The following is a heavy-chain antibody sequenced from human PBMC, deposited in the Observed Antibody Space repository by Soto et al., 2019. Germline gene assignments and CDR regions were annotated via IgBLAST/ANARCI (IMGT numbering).Heavy chain of an antibody. J-gene: IGHJ3*02. CDR2: ISAYNGNT. V-gene: IGHV1-18*04. D-gene: IGHD5-18*01. CDR1: GYTFTGYY. Sequence: ASVKVSCKASGYTFTGYYMHWVRQAPGQGLEWMGWISAYNGNTNYAQKLQGRVTMTTDTSTSTAYMELRSLRSDDTAVYYCARVVDTAMGDAFDIWGQGTMVTVSS. CDR3: ARVVDTAMGDAFDI.